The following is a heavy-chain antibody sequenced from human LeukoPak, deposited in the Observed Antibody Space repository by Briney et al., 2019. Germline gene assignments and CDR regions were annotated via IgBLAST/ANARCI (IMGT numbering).Heavy chain of an antibody. Sequence: GGSLRLSCAASGFTFSGYEMNWVRQAPGKGLEWLSFISSSGNTKYYADSVKGRFTISRDNPENSLYLQMSSLRAEDTAVYYCTRAVGTANWFDPWGQGTLVTVSS. J-gene: IGHJ5*02. D-gene: IGHD2-8*02. CDR2: ISSSGNTK. CDR3: TRAVGTANWFDP. CDR1: GFTFSGYE. V-gene: IGHV3-48*03.